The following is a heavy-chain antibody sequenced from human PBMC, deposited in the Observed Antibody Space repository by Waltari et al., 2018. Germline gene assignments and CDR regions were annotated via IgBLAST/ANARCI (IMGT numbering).Heavy chain of an antibody. CDR2: IIPIFGTA. J-gene: IGHJ1*01. V-gene: IGHV1-69*13. Sequence: QVQLVQSGAEVKKPGSSVKVSCKASGGTFSSYAISWVRQAPGPGIEWMGGIIPIFGTANYAQKFQGRVTITADESTSTAYMELSSLRSEDTAVYYCARSSAYSSSWYQSAEYFQHWGQGTLVTVSS. CDR3: ARSSAYSSSWYQSAEYFQH. D-gene: IGHD6-13*01. CDR1: GGTFSSYA.